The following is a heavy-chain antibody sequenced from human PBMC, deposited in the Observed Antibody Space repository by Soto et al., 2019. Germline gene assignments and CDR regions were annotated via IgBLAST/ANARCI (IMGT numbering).Heavy chain of an antibody. D-gene: IGHD6-6*01. J-gene: IGHJ6*02. Sequence: EVQLVESGGGLVQPGGSLRLSCAASGFTFSSYSMNWVRQAPGKGLEWASYISSSSSTIYYADSVKGRFTISRDNAKHSLDLQMNCLRDEYTSVYYCARPEYSSSSYGMDVWGQGTTVTVSS. CDR3: ARPEYSSSSYGMDV. CDR1: GFTFSSYS. CDR2: ISSSSSTI. V-gene: IGHV3-48*02.